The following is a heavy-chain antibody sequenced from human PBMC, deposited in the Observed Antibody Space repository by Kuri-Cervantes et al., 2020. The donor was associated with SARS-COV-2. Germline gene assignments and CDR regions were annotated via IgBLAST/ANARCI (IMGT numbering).Heavy chain of an antibody. V-gene: IGHV4-61*01. Sequence: SETLSLTCTVSGGSVSSGSHYWSWIRQPPGKGLEWIGYIYYSGSTNYNPSLKSRVTISVDTSKNQFSLKLSSVTAADTAVYYCARYTRAMIVVVTGARAFDIWGQGTMVTVSS. CDR2: IYYSGST. CDR3: ARYTRAMIVVVTGARAFDI. CDR1: GGSVSSGSHY. J-gene: IGHJ3*02. D-gene: IGHD3-22*01.